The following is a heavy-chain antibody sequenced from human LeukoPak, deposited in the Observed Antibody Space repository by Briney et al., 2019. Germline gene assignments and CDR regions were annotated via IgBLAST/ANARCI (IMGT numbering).Heavy chain of an antibody. Sequence: SETLSLTCAVYGGSFSGYYWSWIRQPPGKGLEWIGEINHSGSTNYNPSLKSRVTISVDTSKNQFSLKLSSVTAADTAVYYCARVGTYYYDSSGYYPAGYFDYWGQGTLVTVSS. CDR3: ARVGTYYYDSSGYYPAGYFDY. D-gene: IGHD3-22*01. J-gene: IGHJ4*02. V-gene: IGHV4-34*01. CDR2: INHSGST. CDR1: GGSFSGYY.